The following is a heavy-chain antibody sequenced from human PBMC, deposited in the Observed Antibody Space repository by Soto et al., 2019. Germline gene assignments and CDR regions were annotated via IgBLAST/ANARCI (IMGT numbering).Heavy chain of an antibody. V-gene: IGHV3-23*01. CDR1: GFTLRDYT. J-gene: IGHJ4*02. Sequence: PGGSLRLSCAASGFTLRDYTMSWARRAPGKGLEWVSSIDERGATTSNAESVRGWFTISRDDSKNTLYLQMNSLRDEDTAVYFCARDFGHGYYLDYWGRGTLVTVSS. CDR3: ARDFGHGYYLDY. D-gene: IGHD3-3*01. CDR2: IDERGATT.